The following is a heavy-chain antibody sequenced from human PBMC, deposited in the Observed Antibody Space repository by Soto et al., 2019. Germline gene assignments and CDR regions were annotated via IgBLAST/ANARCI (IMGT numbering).Heavy chain of an antibody. CDR3: ARAHSYYDILTGYSMSTIDD. CDR1: GFSLSTSGMC. D-gene: IGHD3-9*01. J-gene: IGHJ4*02. V-gene: IGHV2-70*01. Sequence: ESGPTLVNPTQTLTLTCTFSGFSLSTSGMCVSWIRQPPGKALEWLALIDWDDDKYYGTSLKTRLTISKDTSKNQVVLTMTNMDPVDTATYYCARAHSYYDILTGYSMSTIDDWGQGTLVTVSS. CDR2: IDWDDDK.